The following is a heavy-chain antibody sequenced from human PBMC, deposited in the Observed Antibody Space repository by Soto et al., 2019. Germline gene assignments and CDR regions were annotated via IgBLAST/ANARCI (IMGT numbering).Heavy chain of an antibody. CDR3: AKGYDYVWGSSGGY. Sequence: EVQLVESGGGLVQPGRSLRLSCAASGFIFDDYAMHRVRQAPGKGLEWVSGISWNSGSIGYADSVKGRFTISRDNVQTCLYLKMNRMRAEDTALYYCAKGYDYVWGSSGGYWGQGTLVTVSS. J-gene: IGHJ4*02. CDR1: GFIFDDYA. CDR2: ISWNSGSI. D-gene: IGHD3-16*01. V-gene: IGHV3-9*01.